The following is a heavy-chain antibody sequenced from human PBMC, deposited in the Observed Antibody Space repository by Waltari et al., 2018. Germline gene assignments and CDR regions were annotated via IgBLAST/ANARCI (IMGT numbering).Heavy chain of an antibody. J-gene: IGHJ5*02. Sequence: QSQLPQAAAGVQKPGSSLKVSCKAAGATFTSYAISWVRHAPGQGLEWMGGIIPIFGTANYAQKFQGRVTITADESTSTAYMELSSLRSEDTAVYYCARGMVQGVIPSWFDPWGQGTLVTVSS. CDR3: ARGMVQGVIPSWFDP. D-gene: IGHD3-10*01. V-gene: IGHV1-69*01. CDR1: GATFTSYA. CDR2: IIPIFGTA.